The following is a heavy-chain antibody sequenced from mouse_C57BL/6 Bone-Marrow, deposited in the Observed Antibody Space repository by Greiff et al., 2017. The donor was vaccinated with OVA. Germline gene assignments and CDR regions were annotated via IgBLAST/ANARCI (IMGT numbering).Heavy chain of an antibody. CDR3: ARGGWLQRFAN. Sequence: EVQRVESGGGLVQSGRSLRLSCATSGFTFSDFYMEWVRQAPGKGLEWIAASRNKANDYTTEYSASVKGRFIVSRDTSQSILYLQMNALRAEDTAIYYGARGGWLQRFANWGQGTLVTVSA. V-gene: IGHV7-1*01. J-gene: IGHJ3*01. D-gene: IGHD2-3*01. CDR2: SRNKANDYTT. CDR1: GFTFSDFY.